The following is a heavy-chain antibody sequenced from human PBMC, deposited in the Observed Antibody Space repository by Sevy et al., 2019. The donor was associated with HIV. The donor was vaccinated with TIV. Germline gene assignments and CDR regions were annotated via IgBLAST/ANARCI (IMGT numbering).Heavy chain of an antibody. V-gene: IGHV3-64*04. CDR1: GFTFSYYA. D-gene: IGHD3-22*01. J-gene: IGHJ3*02. Sequence: GGSLRLSCSASGFTFSYYAMHWVRQAPGKGLQYVSGISSNGDSTDYADSVKGRFTISRDNSKSTLYLQMNSLRAEDTALYYCAKDQGESSGYYPLGAFDIWGQGTVVTVSS. CDR2: ISSNGDST. CDR3: AKDQGESSGYYPLGAFDI.